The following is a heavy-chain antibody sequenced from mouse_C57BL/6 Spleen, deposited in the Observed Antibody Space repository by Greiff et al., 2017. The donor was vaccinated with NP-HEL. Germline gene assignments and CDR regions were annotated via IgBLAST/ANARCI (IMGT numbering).Heavy chain of an antibody. CDR2: IDPEDGDT. CDR3: SPISYDGYYVLDY. V-gene: IGHV14-1*01. J-gene: IGHJ2*01. CDR1: GFNIKDYY. D-gene: IGHD2-3*01. Sequence: DVQLQQSGAELVRPGASVKLSCTASGFNIKDYYMHWVKQRPEQGLEWIGRIDPEDGDTEYAPKFQGKATMTADTSSNTAYLQLSSLTSEDTAVYYCSPISYDGYYVLDYWGQGTTLTVSS.